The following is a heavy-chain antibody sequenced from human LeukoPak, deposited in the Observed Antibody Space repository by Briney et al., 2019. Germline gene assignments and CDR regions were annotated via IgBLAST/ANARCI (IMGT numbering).Heavy chain of an antibody. V-gene: IGHV3-30*04. CDR3: ARNLYYYDSSGYYG. J-gene: IGHJ4*02. CDR2: ISYDGSNK. D-gene: IGHD3-22*01. CDR1: GFTFSSYA. Sequence: PGGSLRLSCAASGFTFSSYAMPWVRQAPGKGLEWVAVISYDGSNKYYADSVKGRFTISRDNSKNTLYLQMSSLRAEDTAVYYCARNLYYYDSSGYYGWGQGTLVTVSS.